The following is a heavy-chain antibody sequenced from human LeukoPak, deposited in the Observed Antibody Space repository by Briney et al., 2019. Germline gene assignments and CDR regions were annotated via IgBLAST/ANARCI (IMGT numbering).Heavy chain of an antibody. CDR2: IYPGDSDT. Sequence: GESLKISCKVSGYTFTTSWIGWVRQMPGKGLEWMGIIYPGDSDTRYSPSLQGQVTISADKSINTAYLQWSSLKASDTAMYYCARPHTLDRTTKYYFGYWGQGTLVTVSS. CDR3: ARPHTLDRTTKYYFGY. J-gene: IGHJ4*02. V-gene: IGHV5-51*01. CDR1: GYTFTTSW. D-gene: IGHD1-26*01.